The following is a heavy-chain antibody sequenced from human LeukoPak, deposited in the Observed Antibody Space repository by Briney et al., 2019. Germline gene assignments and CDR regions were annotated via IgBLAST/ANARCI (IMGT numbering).Heavy chain of an antibody. CDR2: IYPGDSNT. Sequence: GESLKISCKGSGYSFANYWIGWVRQLPGKGLEWMGVIYPGDSNTRYSPSFQGQVTISADKSITTAHLQWSSLKASDTAMYYCARLFTYYYGSGSEGYFDYGGQGTLVTVSS. V-gene: IGHV5-51*01. CDR3: ARLFTYYYGSGSEGYFDY. CDR1: GYSFANYW. J-gene: IGHJ4*02. D-gene: IGHD3-10*01.